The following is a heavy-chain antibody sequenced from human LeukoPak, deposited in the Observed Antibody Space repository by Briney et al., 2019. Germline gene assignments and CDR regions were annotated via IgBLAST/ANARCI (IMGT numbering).Heavy chain of an antibody. V-gene: IGHV4-59*01. Sequence: PSETLSLTCTVSGGSISSYYWSWIRQPPGKGLEWIGYIYYSGSTNYNPSLKSRVTISVDTSKNQFSLKLSSVTAADTAVYYCAREAEYDILTGYYHRVFDYWGQGTLVTVSS. CDR3: AREAEYDILTGYYHRVFDY. CDR1: GGSISSYY. D-gene: IGHD3-9*01. J-gene: IGHJ4*02. CDR2: IYYSGST.